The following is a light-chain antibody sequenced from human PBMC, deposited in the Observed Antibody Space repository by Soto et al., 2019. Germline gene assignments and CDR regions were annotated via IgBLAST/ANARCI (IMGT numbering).Light chain of an antibody. CDR1: QNVNIW. V-gene: IGKV1-5*01. CDR2: EAS. Sequence: DIQLTQSPSTLSSSFGDRVTITCRASQNVNIWLTWYQQGPGKAPKLLIYEASNFESGVSSRFSGRGSGTEFTLTISGLQPDDFATYYCQQYITYPTFGQGTKVDIK. J-gene: IGKJ1*01. CDR3: QQYITYPT.